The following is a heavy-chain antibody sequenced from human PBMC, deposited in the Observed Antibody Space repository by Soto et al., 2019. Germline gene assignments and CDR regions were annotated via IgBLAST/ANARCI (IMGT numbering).Heavy chain of an antibody. Sequence: SQTLSLPCAVYGGSFSGYYWSWFRQPPGKGLEWIGEINHSGSTNYNPSLKSRVTISVDTSKNQFSLKLSSVTAADTAVYYCARDTWSLYFCWSHGYYYYGLYVCGQRTTVPVS. D-gene: IGHD3-3*01. CDR1: GGSFSGYY. V-gene: IGHV4-34*01. J-gene: IGHJ6*02. CDR3: ARDTWSLYFCWSHGYYYYGLYV. CDR2: INHSGST.